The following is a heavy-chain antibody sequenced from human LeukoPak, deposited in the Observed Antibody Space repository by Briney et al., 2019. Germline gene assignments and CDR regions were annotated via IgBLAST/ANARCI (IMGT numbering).Heavy chain of an antibody. J-gene: IGHJ6*03. CDR1: GFTVSSNY. D-gene: IGHD1-1*01. V-gene: IGHV3-53*01. CDR3: ARAHVGWKPLGHNYMDV. Sequence: GGSLRLSCAASGFTVSSNYMSWVRQAPGKGLEWVSVIYSGGSTYYADSVKGRFTISRDNSKNTLYLQMNSLRAEDTAVYYCARAHVGWKPLGHNYMDVWGKGTTVTVSS. CDR2: IYSGGST.